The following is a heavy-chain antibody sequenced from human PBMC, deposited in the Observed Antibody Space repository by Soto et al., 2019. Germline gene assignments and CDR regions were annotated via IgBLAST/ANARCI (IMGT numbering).Heavy chain of an antibody. J-gene: IGHJ6*03. CDR3: ARDGAIFGVVLEGYYYYYYMDV. CDR1: GFTFSSYS. D-gene: IGHD3-3*01. Sequence: PGGSLRLSCAASGFTFSSYSMNWVRQAPGKGLEWVSYISSSSSTIYYADSVKGRFTISRDNAKNSLYLQMNSLRAEDTAVYYCARDGAIFGVVLEGYYYYYYMDVWGKGTKVTVSS. CDR2: ISSSSSTI. V-gene: IGHV3-48*01.